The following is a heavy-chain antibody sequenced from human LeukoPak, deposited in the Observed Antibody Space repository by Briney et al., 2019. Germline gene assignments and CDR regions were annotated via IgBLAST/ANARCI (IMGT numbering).Heavy chain of an antibody. CDR3: ARGRYSSIVPDY. J-gene: IGHJ4*02. Sequence: EASVKVSCKASGYTFTSYGISWVRQAPGQGLEWMGIINPSGGSTSYAQKFQGRVTMTRDTSTSTVYMELSSLRSEDTAVYYCARGRYSSIVPDYWGQGTLVTVSS. CDR2: INPSGGST. CDR1: GYTFTSYG. D-gene: IGHD6-13*01. V-gene: IGHV1-46*01.